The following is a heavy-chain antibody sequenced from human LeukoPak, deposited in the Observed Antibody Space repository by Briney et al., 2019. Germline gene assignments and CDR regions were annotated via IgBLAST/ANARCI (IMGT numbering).Heavy chain of an antibody. Sequence: PGGSLRLSCAASGFTFRSYAMHWVRQAPGKGLEWVAFIRYDGSNKYYADSVKDRFTISRDNSKNTLYLQMNSLRAEDTAVYYCATDLHGGNSDWFDPWGQGTLVTVSS. D-gene: IGHD4-23*01. CDR2: IRYDGSNK. CDR1: GFTFRSYA. CDR3: ATDLHGGNSDWFDP. V-gene: IGHV3-30*02. J-gene: IGHJ5*02.